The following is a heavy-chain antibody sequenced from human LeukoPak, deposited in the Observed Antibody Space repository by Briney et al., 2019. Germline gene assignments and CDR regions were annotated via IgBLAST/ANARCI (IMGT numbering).Heavy chain of an antibody. V-gene: IGHV3-30*02. Sequence: GGSLRLSCAASGFTFSSYGMHWVRQAPGKGLEWVAFIRYDGSNKYYADSVKGRFTISRDNSKNTLYLQMNSLRAEDTAVYYCAKLRRLFTYNYFDYWGQGTLVTVSS. CDR3: AKLRRLFTYNYFDY. CDR2: IRYDGSNK. CDR1: GFTFSSYG. J-gene: IGHJ4*02. D-gene: IGHD3-10*02.